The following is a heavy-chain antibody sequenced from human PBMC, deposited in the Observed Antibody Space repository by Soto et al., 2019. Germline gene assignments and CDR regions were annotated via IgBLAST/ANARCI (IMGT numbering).Heavy chain of an antibody. Sequence: SETLSLTCAVSGVSLTSGNWCTWVRQSPQRGLEYIGEIFHDGTANYYPSFERRVAMSVDTSRNQFSLKLTSVTAADTAVYFCARLVYDTRLNYMYFDFWGPGTLVTVSS. CDR1: GVSLTSGNW. CDR3: ARLVYDTRLNYMYFDF. J-gene: IGHJ4*02. V-gene: IGHV4-4*02. CDR2: IFHDGTA. D-gene: IGHD3-10*01.